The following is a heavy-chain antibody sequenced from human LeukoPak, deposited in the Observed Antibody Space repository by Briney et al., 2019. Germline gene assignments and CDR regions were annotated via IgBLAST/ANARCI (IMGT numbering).Heavy chain of an antibody. CDR1: GGTFSSYA. Sequence: SMKVSCKASGGTFSSYAINWVRQAPGQGLEWMGGIIPIFGTANYAQKFQGRVTITADESTTTAYMELSSLRSEDTAVYYCASEFSQRGYSYGHFASFDYWGQGTLVTVSS. D-gene: IGHD5-18*01. V-gene: IGHV1-69*13. J-gene: IGHJ4*02. CDR3: ASEFSQRGYSYGHFASFDY. CDR2: IIPIFGTA.